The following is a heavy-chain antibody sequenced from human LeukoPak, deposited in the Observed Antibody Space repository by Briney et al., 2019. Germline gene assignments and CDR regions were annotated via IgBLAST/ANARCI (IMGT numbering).Heavy chain of an antibody. V-gene: IGHV3-48*01. CDR3: ARDTAYSFDY. CDR2: ISGSSSII. J-gene: IGHJ4*02. D-gene: IGHD5-18*01. Sequence: GGSLRLSCAASGFTFSSYAMNWVRQAPGKGLEWVSYISGSSSIIAYADSVKGRFTISRDNAKNSLYLQMNSLRAEDTAVYYCARDTAYSFDYWGQGILVTVSS. CDR1: GFTFSSYA.